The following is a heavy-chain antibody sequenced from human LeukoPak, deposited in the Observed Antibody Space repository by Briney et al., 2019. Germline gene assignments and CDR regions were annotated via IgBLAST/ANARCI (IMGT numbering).Heavy chain of an antibody. J-gene: IGHJ4*02. CDR2: INHSGST. Sequence: PSETLSLTCAVYGGSFSGYYWSWIRQPPGKGLEWIGEINHSGSTNYNPSLKSRVTISVDTSKNQFSLKLSSVTAADTAVYYCARKPVVPAIKTPFDYWGQGTLVTVSS. CDR3: ARKPVVPAIKTPFDY. V-gene: IGHV4-34*01. CDR1: GGSFSGYY. D-gene: IGHD2-2*01.